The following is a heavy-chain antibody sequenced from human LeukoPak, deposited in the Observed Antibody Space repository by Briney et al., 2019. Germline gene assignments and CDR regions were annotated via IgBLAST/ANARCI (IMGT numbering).Heavy chain of an antibody. CDR2: INHSGST. CDR3: ARRRVYCSGGTCYHYFDY. V-gene: IGHV4-59*12. J-gene: IGHJ4*02. Sequence: PSETLSLTCTVSGGSISSYYWSWIRQPPGKGLEWIGEINHSGSTNYNPSLKSRVTISVDTSKNQFSLKLTSVTAADTAVYYCARRRVYCSGGTCYHYFDYWGQGTLVTVSS. D-gene: IGHD2-15*01. CDR1: GGSISSYY.